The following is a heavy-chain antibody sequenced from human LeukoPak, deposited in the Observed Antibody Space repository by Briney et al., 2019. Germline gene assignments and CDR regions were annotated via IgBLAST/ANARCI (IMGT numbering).Heavy chain of an antibody. CDR3: VLAGYCSSTSCYGHFDY. Sequence: ASVKVSCKASGYTFTSYGISWVRQAPGQGLEWMGWISAYNGNTNYAQKLQGRVTMTTDTSTSTAYMELRSLRYDDTAVYYCVLAGYCSSTSCYGHFDYWGQGTLVTVSS. D-gene: IGHD2-2*01. V-gene: IGHV1-18*01. J-gene: IGHJ4*02. CDR2: ISAYNGNT. CDR1: GYTFTSYG.